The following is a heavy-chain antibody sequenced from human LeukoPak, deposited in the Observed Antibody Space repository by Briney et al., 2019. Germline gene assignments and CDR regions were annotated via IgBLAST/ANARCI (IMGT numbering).Heavy chain of an antibody. V-gene: IGHV4-61*08. D-gene: IGHD6-13*01. CDR2: ISHSGST. J-gene: IGHJ4*02. CDR1: GASVSSGGYY. CDR3: AGQGLGSSWFYHGGFYYCDS. Sequence: SETVSLTCTVSGASVSSGGYYWSWIWQPPGKGLEWIGYISHSGSTNYNPSLKSRLIISVGASRNQFFLELSSVTPADTAVYYCAGQGLGSSWFYHGGFYYCDSWGQGTLVTVS.